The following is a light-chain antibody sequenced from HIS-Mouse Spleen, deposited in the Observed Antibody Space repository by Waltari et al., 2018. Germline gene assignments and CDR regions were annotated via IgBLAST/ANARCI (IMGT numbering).Light chain of an antibody. V-gene: IGLV1-47*01. CDR1: RSNIGRNY. J-gene: IGLJ2*01. Sequence: QSVLTQPPSASGTPGQRVTISCSGSRSNIGRNYVYWYQQLPGTAPKLLIYRTNQRPSGVPDRFSGSKSGTSASLAISGLRSEDEADYDCAAWDDSLSGPVFGGGTKLTVL. CDR3: AAWDDSLSGPV. CDR2: RTN.